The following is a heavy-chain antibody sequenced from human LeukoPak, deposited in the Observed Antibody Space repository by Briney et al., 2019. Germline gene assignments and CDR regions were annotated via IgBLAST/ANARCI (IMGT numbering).Heavy chain of an antibody. CDR2: IHTSGSN. CDR3: ARLSAAVHLRAFDL. CDR1: GVSISPYY. J-gene: IGHJ3*01. Sequence: SETLSLTCAVSGVSISPYYWAWIRQPPGKGLEWIGYIHTSGSNNQYPSLKSRVTISVDKSKNHFSLRLTSMTAADTAVYYCARLSAAVHLRAFDLWGQGTMVTVSS. V-gene: IGHV4-4*09.